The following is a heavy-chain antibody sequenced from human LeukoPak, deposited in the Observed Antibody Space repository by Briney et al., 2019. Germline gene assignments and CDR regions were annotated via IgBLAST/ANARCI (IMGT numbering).Heavy chain of an antibody. D-gene: IGHD3-10*01. J-gene: IGHJ5*02. CDR3: ARFYGSVLGFDP. CDR2: IYSGGST. V-gene: IGHV3-66*02. Sequence: GGSLRLSCAAPGFTVSSNYMSWVRQAPGKGLEWVSVIYSGGSTYYADSVKGRFTISRDNSKNTLYLQMNSLRAEDTAVYYCARFYGSVLGFDPWGQGTLVTVSS. CDR1: GFTVSSNY.